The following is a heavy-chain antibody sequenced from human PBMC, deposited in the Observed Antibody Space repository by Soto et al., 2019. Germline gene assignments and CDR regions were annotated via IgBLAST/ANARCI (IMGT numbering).Heavy chain of an antibody. V-gene: IGHV1-18*01. D-gene: IGHD2-2*01. CDR1: GYTFTSYG. CDR2: ISAYNGNT. J-gene: IGHJ4*02. Sequence: ASVTVSCQTSGYTFTSYGISWVRQAPGQGLEWMGWISAYNGNTNYAQKLQGRVTMTTDTSTSTAHMELRSLRSDDTAVYYCARDGPPMDYWGQGTLVTVSS. CDR3: ARDGPPMDY.